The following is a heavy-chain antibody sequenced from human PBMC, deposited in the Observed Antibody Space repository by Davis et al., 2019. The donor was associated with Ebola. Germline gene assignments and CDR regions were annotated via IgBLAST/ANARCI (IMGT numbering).Heavy chain of an antibody. V-gene: IGHV4-34*01. CDR2: INHSGST. Sequence: SETLSLTCTVSGGSTSSYYWSWIRQPPGKGLEWIGEINHSGSTNYNPSLKSRVTISVDTSKNQFSLKLSSVTAADTAVYYCARHSNYARLDYWGQGTLVTVSS. CDR1: GGSTSSYY. CDR3: ARHSNYARLDY. D-gene: IGHD1-7*01. J-gene: IGHJ4*02.